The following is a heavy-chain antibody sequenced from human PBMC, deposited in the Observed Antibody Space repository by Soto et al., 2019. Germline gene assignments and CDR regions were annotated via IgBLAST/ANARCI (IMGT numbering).Heavy chain of an antibody. CDR3: ARVVPGAEAWFGP. Sequence: ASVKVSCKTSGYTFSNYGITWVRQAPGQPLEWLGWISLYSDGANYAQKFQGRVSMTTDTYTNTDYMELRSLRSDDTAAYYGARVVPGAEAWFGPWGQGTLVTVSS. CDR1: GYTFSNYG. J-gene: IGHJ5*02. CDR2: ISLYSDGA. D-gene: IGHD2-2*01. V-gene: IGHV1-18*01.